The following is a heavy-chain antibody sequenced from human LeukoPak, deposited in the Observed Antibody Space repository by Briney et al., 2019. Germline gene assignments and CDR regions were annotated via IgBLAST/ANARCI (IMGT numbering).Heavy chain of an antibody. CDR3: TPLYYYHLDV. V-gene: IGHV3-23*01. CDR2: ISRSGRST. Sequence: GGSLRLSCAASGFAFSTYAMSWGRQAPGKGLEWVSAISRSGRSTYYADSVKGRFTISRDNSKNTLYLQMNSLRAGDTAVYYCTPLYYYHLDVWGQGTTVTVPS. CDR1: GFAFSTYA. J-gene: IGHJ6*02.